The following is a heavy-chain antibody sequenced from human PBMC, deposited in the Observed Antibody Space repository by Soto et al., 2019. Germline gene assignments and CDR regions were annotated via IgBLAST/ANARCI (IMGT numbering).Heavy chain of an antibody. J-gene: IGHJ4*02. CDR3: ARDIMYSGYDSVDY. CDR2: ISAYNGNT. D-gene: IGHD5-12*01. CDR1: GYTFTSYG. V-gene: IGHV1-18*01. Sequence: ASVKVSCKASGYTFTSYGISWVRQAPGQGLEWMGWISAYNGNTNYAQKLQGRVTMTTDTSTSTAYMELRSLRSDDTAVYYCARDIMYSGYDSVDYWGQGTLVTVSS.